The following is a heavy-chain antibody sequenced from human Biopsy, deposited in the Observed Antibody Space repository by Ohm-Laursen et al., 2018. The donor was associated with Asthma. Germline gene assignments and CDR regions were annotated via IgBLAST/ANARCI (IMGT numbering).Heavy chain of an antibody. CDR2: IYYSGTT. J-gene: IGHJ6*02. CDR1: SGSGGYMRSGNYY. Sequence: SDTLSLTCSLSSGSGGYMRSGNYYWGWIRQPPGKGLEWIGSIYYSGTTYYNPSLESRVTVSADTSKNQFSLQLTSVTAADTAVYYCVRGSSSWHHGPFHYYYGLDVWGQGTTATVSS. CDR3: VRGSSSWHHGPFHYYYGLDV. D-gene: IGHD6-13*01. V-gene: IGHV4-39*01.